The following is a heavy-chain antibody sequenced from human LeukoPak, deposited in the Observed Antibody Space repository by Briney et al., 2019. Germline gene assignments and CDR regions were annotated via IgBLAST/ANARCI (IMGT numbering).Heavy chain of an antibody. CDR2: IKTKTDGGTI. CDR3: TTGPKRMDV. J-gene: IGHJ6*04. V-gene: IGHV3-15*01. CDR1: GFTFSNAW. Sequence: GGSLRLSCAASGFTFSNAWVSWVRQAPGKGLEWVGRIKTKTDGGTIDYAAAVKGRFTISRDDSKNTLYLQMNSLKTEDTAVYYCTTGPKRMDVWGKGTTVTVSS.